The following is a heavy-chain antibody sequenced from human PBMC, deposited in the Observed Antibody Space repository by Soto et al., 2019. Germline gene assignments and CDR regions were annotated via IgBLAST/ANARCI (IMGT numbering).Heavy chain of an antibody. CDR3: ARSMDDYAGYGMDV. CDR2: ISYDGSNK. J-gene: IGHJ6*02. V-gene: IGHV3-30-3*01. CDR1: GFTFSSYA. Sequence: QVQLVESGGGVVQPGRSLRLSCAASGFTFSSYAMHWVRQAPGKGLEWVAVISYDGSNKYYADSVKGRFTISRDNSKNTLYLQMNSLRAEDTVVYYCARSMDDYAGYGMDVWGQGTTVTVSS. D-gene: IGHD3-16*01.